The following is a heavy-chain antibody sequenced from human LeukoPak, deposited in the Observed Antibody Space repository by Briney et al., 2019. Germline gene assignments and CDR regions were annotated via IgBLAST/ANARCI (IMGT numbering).Heavy chain of an antibody. CDR3: AREHQLLYWFDP. V-gene: IGHV1-2*02. CDR2: INPNSGGT. D-gene: IGHD2-2*01. J-gene: IGHJ5*02. Sequence: ASVKVSCKASGYTFTGYYMHWVRQAPGQGLEWMGWINPNSGGTNYAQKFQGRVTMTRDTSISTAYMELSRLRSDDTAVYYCAREHQLLYWFDPWGQGTLVTVSS. CDR1: GYTFTGYY.